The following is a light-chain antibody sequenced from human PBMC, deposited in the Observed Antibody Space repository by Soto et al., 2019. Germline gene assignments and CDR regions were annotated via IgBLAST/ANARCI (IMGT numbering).Light chain of an antibody. CDR3: QQYVRSPWT. V-gene: IGKV3-20*01. J-gene: IGKJ1*01. Sequence: IVLTQSPGTLSLSPGERATLSCRASKSLITSSLAWNQQRPGQAPRLLIYGASSRATGIPDRFSGSGSGTDFTLAISRLEPEDFAVYYCQQYVRSPWTFGRGTKV. CDR2: GAS. CDR1: KSLITSS.